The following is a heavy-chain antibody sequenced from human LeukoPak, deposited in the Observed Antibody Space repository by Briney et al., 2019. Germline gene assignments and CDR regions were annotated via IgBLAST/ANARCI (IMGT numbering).Heavy chain of an antibody. CDR2: ISGSSPYI. D-gene: IGHD3-22*01. CDR1: GFTFSSYS. J-gene: IGHJ4*02. V-gene: IGHV3-21*01. Sequence: GGSLRLSCAASGFTFSSYSMNWVRQAPGKGLEWVSSISGSSPYIYYANSVKGRFTISRDNAKNSLYLQMNSLGAEDTAVYYCARQDYFDSSVLDYWGQGTLVTVSS. CDR3: ARQDYFDSSVLDY.